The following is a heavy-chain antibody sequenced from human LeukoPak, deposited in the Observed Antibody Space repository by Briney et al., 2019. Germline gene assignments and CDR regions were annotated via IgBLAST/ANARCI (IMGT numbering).Heavy chain of an antibody. J-gene: IGHJ4*02. CDR1: GFTFNNFW. CDR2: INQDGSAE. D-gene: IGHD6-13*01. V-gene: IGHV3-7*01. CDR3: ARAEATGRVDY. Sequence: GGSLRLSCAASGFTFNNFWMSWVRQAPGKGLEWVANINQDGSAEYYVDPVKGRFTISRDNAKNSLYLQMNSLRAEDTAVYYCARAEATGRVDYWGQGTLVTVSS.